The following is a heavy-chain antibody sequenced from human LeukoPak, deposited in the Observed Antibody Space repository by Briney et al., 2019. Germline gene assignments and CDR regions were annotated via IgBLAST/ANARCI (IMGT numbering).Heavy chain of an antibody. J-gene: IGHJ4*02. CDR2: IDYSGNT. V-gene: IGHV4-39*07. CDR3: AREYTLYRSGWFLDY. Sequence: SETLSLTCAVSGDSSSSSIYYWGWVRQPPGKGLEWIGSIDYSGNTYYNPSLKSRATISTDTSRSQFSLNLSSVTAADTAVYYCAREYTLYRSGWFLDYWGQGTVVTVSS. D-gene: IGHD6-19*01. CDR1: GDSSSSSIYY.